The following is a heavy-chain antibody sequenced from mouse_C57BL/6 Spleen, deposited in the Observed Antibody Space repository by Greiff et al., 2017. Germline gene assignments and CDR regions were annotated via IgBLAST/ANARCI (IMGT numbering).Heavy chain of an antibody. CDR1: GYTFTGYW. Sequence: QVKLQQSGAELMKPGASVKLSCKATGYTFTGYWIEWVKQRPGHGLEWIGEILPGSGSTNYNEKLKGKATFTADTSSNTAYMQLSSLTTEDSAIYYCARPPAYYSNSYYFDYWGQGTTLTVSS. CDR2: ILPGSGST. D-gene: IGHD2-5*01. J-gene: IGHJ2*01. CDR3: ARPPAYYSNSYYFDY. V-gene: IGHV1-9*01.